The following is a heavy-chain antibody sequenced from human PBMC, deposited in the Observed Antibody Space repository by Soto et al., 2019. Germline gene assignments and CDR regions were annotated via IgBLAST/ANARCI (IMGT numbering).Heavy chain of an antibody. Sequence: EVQLVESGGGLVQPGGSLRLSCAASGFTFSSYWMSWVRQAPGKGLEWVANIKQDGSEKYYVDSVKGRFTISRDNAKNSLYLQMNCLRAEDTAVYYCASDITSFGVVPHDALDIWGQGKMVTGSS. CDR2: IKQDGSEK. CDR1: GFTFSSYW. J-gene: IGHJ3*02. CDR3: ASDITSFGVVPHDALDI. D-gene: IGHD3-3*01. V-gene: IGHV3-7*03.